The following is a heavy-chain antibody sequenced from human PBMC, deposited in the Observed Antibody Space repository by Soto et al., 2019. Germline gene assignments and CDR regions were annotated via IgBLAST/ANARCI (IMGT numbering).Heavy chain of an antibody. J-gene: IGHJ4*02. CDR3: ARHIGPSTTVTALGY. Sequence: PGESLKISCKGSGYSFTSYWIGWVRQMPGKGLEWMGIIYPGDSDTRYSPSFQGQVTISADKSISTAYLQWSSLKASDTAMYYCARHIGPSTTVTALGYWGQGTLVTVSS. V-gene: IGHV5-51*01. D-gene: IGHD4-17*01. CDR2: IYPGDSDT. CDR1: GYSFTSYW.